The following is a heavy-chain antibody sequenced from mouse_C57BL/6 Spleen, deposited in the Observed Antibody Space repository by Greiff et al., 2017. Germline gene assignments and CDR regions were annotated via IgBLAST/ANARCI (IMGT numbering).Heavy chain of an antibody. J-gene: IGHJ3*01. CDR3: ATERGFAY. Sequence: VQLQQSGPELVKPGASVKISCKASGYAFSSSWMNWVKQRPGKGLEWIGRIYPGDGDTNYNGKFKGKATLTADKSSSTAYMKLSSLTSADSAVYFCATERGFAYWGQGTLVTVSA. CDR1: GYAFSSSW. CDR2: IYPGDGDT. V-gene: IGHV1-82*01.